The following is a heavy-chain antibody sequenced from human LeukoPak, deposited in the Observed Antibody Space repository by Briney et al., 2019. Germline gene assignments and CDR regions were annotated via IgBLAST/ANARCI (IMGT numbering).Heavy chain of an antibody. D-gene: IGHD7-27*01. Sequence: ASVKVSCKASGYTFGGYYMHWVRQAPGQGLEWMGWVNPNSGVTNYAQKFQDRVTMTRDTSISTAYMELSRLRSDDTAVYYCARGRGDGWYFDLWGRGTLVTVSS. CDR3: ARGRGDGWYFDL. CDR2: VNPNSGVT. V-gene: IGHV1-2*02. J-gene: IGHJ2*01. CDR1: GYTFGGYY.